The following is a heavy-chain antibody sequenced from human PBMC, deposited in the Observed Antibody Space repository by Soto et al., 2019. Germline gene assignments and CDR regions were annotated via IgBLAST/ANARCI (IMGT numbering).Heavy chain of an antibody. D-gene: IGHD1-7*01. Sequence: QVQLQESGPGLVKPSQTLSLTCTVSGGSISSGDYYWSWIRQPPGKGLEWIGYIYYSGSTYYNPSLTRRVTISVKTSKNQFSLKLSSVTAADTAVYYCARDLSGTTGLYYYYYGMDVWGQGTTVTVSS. J-gene: IGHJ6*02. CDR3: ARDLSGTTGLYYYYYGMDV. CDR2: IYYSGST. CDR1: GGSISSGDYY. V-gene: IGHV4-30-4*01.